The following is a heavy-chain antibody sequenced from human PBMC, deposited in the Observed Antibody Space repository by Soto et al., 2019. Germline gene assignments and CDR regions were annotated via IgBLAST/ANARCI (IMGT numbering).Heavy chain of an antibody. V-gene: IGHV1-18*01. CDR2: ISPYNGNT. J-gene: IGHJ6*02. D-gene: IGHD3-16*01. CDR1: GYIFVNYG. CDR3: AMLDNYVTPTPQDV. Sequence: QVQLVQSGDEVKKPGASVKVSCKASGYIFVNYGIAWVRQAPGQGLEWMGWISPYNGNTPYATKVQGRLTMTTDTSTSTAYMDLGSLTSDDTAVYYCAMLDNYVTPTPQDVWGQGTTVTVSS.